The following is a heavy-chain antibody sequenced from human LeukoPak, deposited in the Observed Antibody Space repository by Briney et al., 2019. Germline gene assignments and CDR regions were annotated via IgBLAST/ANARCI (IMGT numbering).Heavy chain of an antibody. D-gene: IGHD5-24*01. J-gene: IGHJ3*02. Sequence: SETLSLTCAVYGGSFSGYYWSWIRQPPGKGLEWIGYIYYSGSTNYNPSLKSRVTISVDTSKNQFSLKLSSVTAADTAVYYCAITRDGYNGRAFDIWGQGTMVTVSS. CDR1: GGSFSGYY. V-gene: IGHV4-59*08. CDR2: IYYSGST. CDR3: AITRDGYNGRAFDI.